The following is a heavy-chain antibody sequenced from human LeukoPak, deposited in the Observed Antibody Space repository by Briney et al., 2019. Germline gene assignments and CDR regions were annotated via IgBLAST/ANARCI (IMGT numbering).Heavy chain of an antibody. Sequence: XXVRXATXXXXXXXXXXXXNSGNTGYAQKFQGRVTMTRNTSISTAYMELSSLRSEDTAVYYCARGDGYCSGGSCSFDYWGQGTLVTVSS. CDR2: XXXNSGNT. V-gene: IGHV1-8*01. J-gene: IGHJ4*02. D-gene: IGHD2-15*01. CDR3: ARGDGYCSGGSCSFDY.